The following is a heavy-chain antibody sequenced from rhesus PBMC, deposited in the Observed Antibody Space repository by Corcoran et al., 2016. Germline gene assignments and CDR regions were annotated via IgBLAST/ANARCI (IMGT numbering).Heavy chain of an antibody. CDR3: ARASGSISFDY. V-gene: IGHV4-122*02. J-gene: IGHJ4*01. D-gene: IGHD6-25*01. Sequence: QVQLQESGPGLVKPSETLSLTCAVSGYPISSGYYWSWIRQPPGKGLEWIGYITYSGSTSYNPSLERRVTISRDTSKNQFSLKLSSVTAADTAVYYCARASGSISFDYWGQGVLVTVSS. CDR1: GYPISSGYY. CDR2: ITYSGST.